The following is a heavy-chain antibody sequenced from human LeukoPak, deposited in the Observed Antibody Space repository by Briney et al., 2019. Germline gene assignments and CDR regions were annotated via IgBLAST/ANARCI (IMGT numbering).Heavy chain of an antibody. Sequence: GASVKVSCKASGYTFTGYYMHWVRQAPGQGLEWMGWINPNSGGTNYAQKFQGRVTMTRDTSISTAYMELSRLRSDDTAVYYCARDIWGSGYDYRPFDYWGQGTLVTVSS. D-gene: IGHD5-12*01. CDR1: GYTFTGYY. J-gene: IGHJ4*02. V-gene: IGHV1-2*02. CDR3: ARDIWGSGYDYRPFDY. CDR2: INPNSGGT.